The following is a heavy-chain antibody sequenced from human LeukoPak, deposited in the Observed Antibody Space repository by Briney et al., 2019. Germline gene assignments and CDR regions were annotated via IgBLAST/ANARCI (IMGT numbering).Heavy chain of an antibody. V-gene: IGHV4-34*01. D-gene: IGHD3-3*01. CDR3: TRDMEYPGAGFDY. J-gene: IGHJ4*02. Sequence: SETLSLTCAVYGGSFSGYYWGWIRQPPGKGLEWIGEINHSGSTNYNPSLKSRVTISVDTSKNQFSLKLSSVTAADTAMYYCTRDMEYPGAGFDYWGQGIPVTVSS. CDR2: INHSGST. CDR1: GGSFSGYY.